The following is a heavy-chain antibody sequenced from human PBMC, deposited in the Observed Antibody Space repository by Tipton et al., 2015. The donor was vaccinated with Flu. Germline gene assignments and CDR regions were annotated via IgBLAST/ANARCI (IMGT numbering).Heavy chain of an antibody. CDR3: ARDPSLGMPDYFDY. V-gene: IGHV4-38-2*02. CDR1: GDSMRSDYF. J-gene: IGHJ4*02. D-gene: IGHD2-2*01. CDR2: LYHTGST. Sequence: TLSLTCTVSGDSMRSDYFWAWIRQAPGKGLEWIGNLYHTGSTYYNPSLRSRVTISVDTSKKQFSLQLRSVTAADTAVYYCARDPSLGMPDYFDYWGQGTLVTASS.